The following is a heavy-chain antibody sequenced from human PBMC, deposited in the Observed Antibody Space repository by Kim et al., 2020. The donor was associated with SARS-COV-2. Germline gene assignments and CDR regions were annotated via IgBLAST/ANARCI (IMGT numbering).Heavy chain of an antibody. D-gene: IGHD5-18*01. V-gene: IGHV4-39*01. Sequence: YNPTRKSRVTISVETSKNQFSLKLSSVTAADTAVYYGARRRYSYGPVDYWGQGTLVTVSS. CDR3: ARRRYSYGPVDY. J-gene: IGHJ4*02.